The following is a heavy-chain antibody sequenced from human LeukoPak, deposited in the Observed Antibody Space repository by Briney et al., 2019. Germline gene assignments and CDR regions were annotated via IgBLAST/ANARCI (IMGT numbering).Heavy chain of an antibody. CDR1: GYTFINYG. V-gene: IGHV1-18*04. D-gene: IGHD5-12*01. CDR3: ARLSTNSRVGGYDPQWYFDL. CDR2: IGGYNGNT. Sequence: GASVKVSCKASGYTFINYGFSWVRQAPGQGLEWMGWIGGYNGNTNYLQRFQGRVTMTTDTSTNTVYMELRSLRSDDTAVYYCARLSTNSRVGGYDPQWYFDLWGRGTLVTVSS. J-gene: IGHJ2*01.